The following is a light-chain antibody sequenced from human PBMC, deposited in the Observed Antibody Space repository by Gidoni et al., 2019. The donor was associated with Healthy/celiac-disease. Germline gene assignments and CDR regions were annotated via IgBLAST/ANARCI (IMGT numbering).Light chain of an antibody. CDR1: QSTSNY. V-gene: IGKV1-39*01. Sequence: DIQMTQSPSSLSASVGDRVTLTCRASQSTSNYLSWYQQRLGEAPKLLIYSASSSQSGVPSRFSGSGSGTDFTLTISSLQPEDFATYYCQQSYSAPGTFGQGTRLDI. J-gene: IGKJ2*02. CDR2: SAS. CDR3: QQSYSAPGT.